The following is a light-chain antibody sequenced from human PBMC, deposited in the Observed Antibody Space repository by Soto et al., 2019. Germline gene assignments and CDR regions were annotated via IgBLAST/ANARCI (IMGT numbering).Light chain of an antibody. Sequence: DIQRTQSPSSLSASVGDRVTITCQASQNINNYLNWYQQKPGKAPKLLIYDASTLDSGVPSRFSGSASGTEFTLTISSLQPDDFATYYCQQYNRYSTFGQRTKVDI. CDR2: DAS. CDR3: QQYNRYST. J-gene: IGKJ1*01. V-gene: IGKV1-5*01. CDR1: QNINNY.